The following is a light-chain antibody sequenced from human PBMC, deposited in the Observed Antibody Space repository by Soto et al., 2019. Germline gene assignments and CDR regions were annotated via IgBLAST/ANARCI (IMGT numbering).Light chain of an antibody. Sequence: EIVLMQSPVTLALSPGERSTLSCTAVQSVSSSYLAWYQQKPGHAPRPVIYGASSRATGIPARFSGSGSGTDFTLTISSLEPEDFAVYYCQQRSNWPPLTFGGGTKVDIK. V-gene: IGKV3D-20*02. CDR3: QQRSNWPPLT. J-gene: IGKJ4*01. CDR1: QSVSSSY. CDR2: GAS.